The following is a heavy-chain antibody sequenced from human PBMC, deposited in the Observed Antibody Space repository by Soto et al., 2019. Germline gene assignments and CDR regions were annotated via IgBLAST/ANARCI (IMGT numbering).Heavy chain of an antibody. CDR3: ARERIQTGGMDV. J-gene: IGHJ6*02. CDR1: GGTFSSYA. CDR2: FIPIFGTA. Sequence: QVQLVQSGAEVKKPGSSVKVFCKASGGTFSSYAISWVRQAPGQGLEWMGGFIPIFGTANYAQKFQGRVTITADKSTSTAYMELSSLRSEDTAVYYCARERIQTGGMDVWGQGTTVTVSS. V-gene: IGHV1-69*06. D-gene: IGHD5-18*01.